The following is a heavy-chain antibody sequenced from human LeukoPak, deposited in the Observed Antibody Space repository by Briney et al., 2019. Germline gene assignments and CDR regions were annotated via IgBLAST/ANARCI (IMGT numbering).Heavy chain of an antibody. V-gene: IGHV3-23*01. CDR3: AKDIVVVVAATFWFDP. CDR1: GFTFSSYA. D-gene: IGHD2-15*01. J-gene: IGHJ5*02. Sequence: AGGSLRLSCAASGFTFSSYAMSWVRQAPGKGLEWVPAISGSGGSTYYADSVKGRFTISRDNSKNTLYLQMNSLRAEDTAVYYCAKDIVVVVAATFWFDPWGQGTLVTVSS. CDR2: ISGSGGST.